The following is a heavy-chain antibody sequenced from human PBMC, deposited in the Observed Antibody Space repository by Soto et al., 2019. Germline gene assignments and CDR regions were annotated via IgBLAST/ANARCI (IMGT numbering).Heavy chain of an antibody. CDR1: GFTFTTYG. J-gene: IGHJ4*02. Sequence: QVQLVESGGGVVQPGRSLRLSCAASGFTFTTYGMHWVRQAPGKGLEWVAIISYDGGSKYHSDSVRGRFTISRDTSKNTLYLQMNSLRPEDTAVYYCAKDFGRLLAATPDSWGQGTLVTVSS. D-gene: IGHD2-15*01. CDR3: AKDFGRLLAATPDS. CDR2: ISYDGGSK. V-gene: IGHV3-30*18.